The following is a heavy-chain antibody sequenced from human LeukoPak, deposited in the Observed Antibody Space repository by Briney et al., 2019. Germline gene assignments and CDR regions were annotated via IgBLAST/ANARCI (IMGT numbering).Heavy chain of an antibody. CDR1: GFTVSDSW. V-gene: IGHV3-15*01. CDR3: TTERSGSHDN. CDR2: IKSKRDGCKK. J-gene: IGHJ4*02. Sequence: GGSLRLSCAASGFTVSDSWMSWVRQAPGKGLEWVGIIKSKRDGCKKDYPERGEGRLTISRDNSENTLYLHMNSLTIEDTAVYYCTTERSGSHDNWGQGTLVTVS. D-gene: IGHD3-10*01.